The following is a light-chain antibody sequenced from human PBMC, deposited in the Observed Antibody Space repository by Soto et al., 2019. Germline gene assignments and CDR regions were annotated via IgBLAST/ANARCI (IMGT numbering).Light chain of an antibody. CDR3: CAYAGSYTWV. CDR2: AVN. J-gene: IGLJ3*02. CDR1: SSDVGDYNY. V-gene: IGLV2-11*01. Sequence: QSALTQPRSVSGSPGQSVTISCTGTSSDVGDYNYVSWYQQHPGKAPKLLIYAVNMRPSGVPDRFSGSKSGNTASLTISGLQAEYEADYSCCAYAGSYTWVFGRGTKLTVL.